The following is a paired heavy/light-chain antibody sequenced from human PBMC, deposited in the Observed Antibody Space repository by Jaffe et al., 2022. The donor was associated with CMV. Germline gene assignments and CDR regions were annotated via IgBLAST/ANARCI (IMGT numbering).Light chain of an antibody. V-gene: IGLV1-44*01. Sequence: QSVLTQPPSASGTPGQRVTISCSGSSSNIGSQTVNWYQQFPGTAPKLLVYTTHQRPSGVSGRFSGSKSGTSASLAISGLQSEDEADYYCAAWDDSLRNWVFGGGTKLTVL. CDR2: TTH. CDR1: SSNIGSQT. J-gene: IGLJ3*02. CDR3: AAWDDSLRNWV.
Heavy chain of an antibody. D-gene: IGHD5-12*01. CDR1: GFTFSRYT. CDR2: ITDSGHYM. CDR3: ARDNEATALTF. V-gene: IGHV3-21*02. J-gene: IGHJ4*02. Sequence: EVQLVESGGGLVKPGGSLRLSCAASGFTFSRYTMNWVRQAPGKGLEWVSSITDSGHYMYYTDSLKGRFTISRDNAKNSLYLQMNSLRAEDTAIYYCARDNEATALTFWGQGTLVTVSS.